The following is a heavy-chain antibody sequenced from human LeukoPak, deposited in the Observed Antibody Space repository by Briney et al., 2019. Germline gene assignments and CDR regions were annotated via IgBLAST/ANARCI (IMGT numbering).Heavy chain of an antibody. Sequence: PSESLSLTCADSVGSIISYFWSWIRQPPGKGLGWIGYIYSSRSTNCDRSLKGRATMSGDTSTSQFSMKPRSVTAADTAVYYRARQCVAELAPIYTTDAFDIWGQGTMVTVSS. CDR2: IYSSRST. CDR3: ARQCVAELAPIYTTDAFDI. D-gene: IGHD6-13*01. V-gene: IGHV4-59*08. J-gene: IGHJ3*02. CDR1: VGSIISYF.